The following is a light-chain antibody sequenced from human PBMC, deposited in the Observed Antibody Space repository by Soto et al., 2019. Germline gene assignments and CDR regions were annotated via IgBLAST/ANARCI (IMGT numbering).Light chain of an antibody. Sequence: QSVLTQPASVSGSPGQSITISCTGTSSDVGGYDNVSWYQYHPGKPPKLMIYDVTNRPSGVSNRFSGSKSGNTASLTISGLQAEDEADYYCCSYTTSSTLHVVFGGGTKLTVL. J-gene: IGLJ2*01. CDR3: CSYTTSSTLHVV. V-gene: IGLV2-14*03. CDR2: DVT. CDR1: SSDVGGYDN.